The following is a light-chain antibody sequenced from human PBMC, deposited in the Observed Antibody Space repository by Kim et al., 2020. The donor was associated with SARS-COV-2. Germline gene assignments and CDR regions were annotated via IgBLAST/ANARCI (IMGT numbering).Light chain of an antibody. Sequence: VVDSVTTTCRASQVISNYLACYQQKPGEIPKLLIYGASTVQSGVPARFSGSGSGTDFTLTITSLQPEDVATYYCQKYNSAPQTFGQGTKVDIK. CDR1: QVISNY. J-gene: IGKJ1*01. CDR3: QKYNSAPQT. V-gene: IGKV1-27*01. CDR2: GAS.